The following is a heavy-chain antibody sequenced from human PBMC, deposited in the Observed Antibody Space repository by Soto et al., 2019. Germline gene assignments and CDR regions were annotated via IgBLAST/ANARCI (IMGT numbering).Heavy chain of an antibody. V-gene: IGHV4-59*01. J-gene: IGHJ4*02. D-gene: IGHD3-9*01. CDR2: IFYSGST. CDR1: GGSISHYH. Sequence: SETLSLTCTVSGGSISHYHWNWIRQAPGKGMEWIGYIFYSGSTNYNPSLKSRVTISVDTSKNQFSLKLSSVTAADTAVYYCASSGGESVLRYFDWLSFDYWGQGTLVTVSS. CDR3: ASSGGESVLRYFDWLSFDY.